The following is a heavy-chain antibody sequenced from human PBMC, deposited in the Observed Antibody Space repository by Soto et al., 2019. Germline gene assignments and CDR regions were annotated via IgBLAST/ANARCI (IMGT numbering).Heavy chain of an antibody. Sequence: GGSLRLSCPASGFTFGDYAMSWFRQAPGKGLEWVGFIRSKAYGGTTEYAASVKGRFTISRDDSKSIAYLQMNSLKTEDTAVYYCTRAWYYDSSGYSYYFDYWGQGTLVTVSS. V-gene: IGHV3-49*03. CDR1: GFTFGDYA. J-gene: IGHJ4*02. CDR3: TRAWYYDSSGYSYYFDY. CDR2: IRSKAYGGTT. D-gene: IGHD3-22*01.